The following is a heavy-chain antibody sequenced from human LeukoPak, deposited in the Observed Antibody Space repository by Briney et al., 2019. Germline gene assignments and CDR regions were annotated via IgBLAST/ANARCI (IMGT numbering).Heavy chain of an antibody. CDR2: ISGSGGST. V-gene: IGHV3-23*01. D-gene: IGHD3-10*01. J-gene: IGHJ4*02. Sequence: GGSLRLSCAASEFSVGSNYMTWVRQAPGKGLEWVSAISGSGGSTYYADSVKGRFTISRDNSKNTLYLQMNSLRAEDTAVYYCAKDAEKTYYYGSGSYFPLDYWGQGTLVTVSS. CDR3: AKDAEKTYYYGSGSYFPLDY. CDR1: EFSVGSNY.